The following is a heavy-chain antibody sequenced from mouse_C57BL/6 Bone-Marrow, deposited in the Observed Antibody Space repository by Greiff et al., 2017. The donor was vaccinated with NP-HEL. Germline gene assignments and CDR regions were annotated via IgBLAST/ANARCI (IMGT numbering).Heavy chain of an antibody. Sequence: VQLKQSGGGLVQPGGSMKLSCVASGFTFSNYWMNWVRQSPEKGLEWVAQIRLKSDNYATHYAESVKGRFTISRDDSKSSVYLQMNNLRAEDTGIYYCTGDDGYYDYWGQGTTLTVSS. CDR3: TGDDGYYDY. CDR1: GFTFSNYW. D-gene: IGHD2-3*01. V-gene: IGHV6-3*01. CDR2: IRLKSDNYAT. J-gene: IGHJ2*01.